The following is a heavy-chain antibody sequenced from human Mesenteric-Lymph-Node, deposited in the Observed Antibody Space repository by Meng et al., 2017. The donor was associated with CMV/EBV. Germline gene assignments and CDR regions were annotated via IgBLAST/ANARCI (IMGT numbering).Heavy chain of an antibody. J-gene: IGHJ4*02. CDR1: GFTFSSYN. V-gene: IGHV3-21*03. Sequence: GGSLRLSCAASGFTFSSYNMNWVRQAPGKGLEWVSSISSSGSYIYYADSVKGQFTISRDNTKNSLYLQMNSLKTEDTAVYYCTRVARGGGFDYWGQGTLVTVSS. D-gene: IGHD3-16*01. CDR3: TRVARGGGFDY. CDR2: ISSSGSYI.